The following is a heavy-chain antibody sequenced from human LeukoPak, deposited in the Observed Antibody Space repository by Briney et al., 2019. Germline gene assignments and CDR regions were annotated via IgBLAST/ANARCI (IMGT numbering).Heavy chain of an antibody. CDR2: ISYDGSNK. CDR1: GFTFSSYG. J-gene: IGHJ5*02. V-gene: IGHV3-30*03. D-gene: IGHD3-3*01. Sequence: GGSLRLSCAASGFTFSSYGMHWVRQAPGKGLEWVAVISYDGSNKYYADSVKGRFIISRDNSKNTLYLQMNSLRTEDTAVYYCAREDYDFWSGYYNLNWFDPWGQGTLVTVSS. CDR3: AREDYDFWSGYYNLNWFDP.